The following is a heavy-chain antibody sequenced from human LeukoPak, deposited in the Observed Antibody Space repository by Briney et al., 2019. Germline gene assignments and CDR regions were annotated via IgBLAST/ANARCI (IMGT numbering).Heavy chain of an antibody. V-gene: IGHV3-23*01. CDR2: ITGSGGRT. CDR3: AKEYTGTFSPFPSYFDN. D-gene: IGHD1-26*01. Sequence: GGSLRLSCAASGFAFSSYAMSWVRQAPGKGLEWVSAITGSGGRTYYADSVKGRFTISRDNSKNTLYLQMNSLRAEDTAIYYCAKEYTGTFSPFPSYFDNWGQGTLVTVSS. CDR1: GFAFSSYA. J-gene: IGHJ4*02.